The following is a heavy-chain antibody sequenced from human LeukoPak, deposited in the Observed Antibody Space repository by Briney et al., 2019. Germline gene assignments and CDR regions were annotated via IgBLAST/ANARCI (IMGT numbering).Heavy chain of an antibody. CDR1: GFTFSRHS. D-gene: IGHD3-10*01. J-gene: IGHJ6*03. V-gene: IGHV3-7*01. Sequence: PGGSLRLSCEVSGFTFSRHSMSWVRQAPGKGLEWVAKIKEDGTEKYYVGSVEGRLTISRDNARNTLFLQMNSLRVEDTAVYFCARESGDYGSADMPGYYYYMDVWAKGTTVIVSS. CDR3: ARESGDYGSADMPGYYYYMDV. CDR2: IKEDGTEK.